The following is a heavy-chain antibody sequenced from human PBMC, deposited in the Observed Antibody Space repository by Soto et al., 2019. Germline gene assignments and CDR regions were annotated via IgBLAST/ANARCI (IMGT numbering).Heavy chain of an antibody. D-gene: IGHD3-10*01. V-gene: IGHV4-4*07. CDR1: VGSSSSYY. CDR2: IYTSGST. CDR3: ARDRITLANDAFDI. J-gene: IGHJ3*02. Sequence: PSWTLSLTCTVSVGSSSSYYWSWMRQPAGKGLEWIGRIYTSGSTNYNPSLKSRVTMSVDTSKNQFSLNLSSVTAAADTAVYYCARDRITLANDAFDIWGQGTMVTVSS.